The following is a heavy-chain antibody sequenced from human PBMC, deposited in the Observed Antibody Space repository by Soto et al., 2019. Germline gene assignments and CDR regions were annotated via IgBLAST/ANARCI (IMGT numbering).Heavy chain of an antibody. CDR2: ISGSDGKT. Sequence: HPGGSLRLSCAASGFSFGSYALSWVRQAPGKGLEWVSTISGSDGKTFYADSVKGRFSISRDTSQSTLYLQMNSLRADDTAMYYCARCSCLDYWGQGTRVTVSS. CDR1: GFSFGSYA. J-gene: IGHJ4*02. D-gene: IGHD4-17*01. V-gene: IGHV3-23*01. CDR3: ARCSCLDY.